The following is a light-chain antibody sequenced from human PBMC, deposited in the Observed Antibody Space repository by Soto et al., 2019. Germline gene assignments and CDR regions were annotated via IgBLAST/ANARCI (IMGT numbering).Light chain of an antibody. Sequence: DIQMTQSPSSLSASVGDRVTISCRTSQRINSYLNWYQQKPGEAPTLLIYGASSLQSGVPSRFSGSGSGTDFTLAINSLQPEDFANYYCQQSSRTPITFGQGTRMEIK. CDR2: GAS. CDR1: QRINSY. CDR3: QQSSRTPIT. V-gene: IGKV1-39*01. J-gene: IGKJ5*01.